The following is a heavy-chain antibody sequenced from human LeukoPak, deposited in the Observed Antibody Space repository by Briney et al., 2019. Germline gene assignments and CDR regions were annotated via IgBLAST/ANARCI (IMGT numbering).Heavy chain of an antibody. Sequence: GGSLRLSCAASGFTFSSYAMSWVRQAPGQGLEWVSAISGSGGSTYYADSVKGRFTISRDNSKNTLYLQMNSLRAEDTAVYYCAKDKLQQLVRYYFDYWGQGTLVTVSS. CDR1: GFTFSSYA. CDR2: ISGSGGST. V-gene: IGHV3-23*01. D-gene: IGHD6-13*01. CDR3: AKDKLQQLVRYYFDY. J-gene: IGHJ4*02.